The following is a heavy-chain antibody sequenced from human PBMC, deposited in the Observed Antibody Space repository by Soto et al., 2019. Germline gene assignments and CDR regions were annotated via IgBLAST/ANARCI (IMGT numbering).Heavy chain of an antibody. CDR3: ARDTAARPSITALGY. J-gene: IGHJ4*02. CDR2: ISSSSSYI. CDR1: GFTFSSYS. D-gene: IGHD6-6*01. V-gene: IGHV3-21*01. Sequence: PGGSLRLSCAASGFTFSSYSMNWVRQAPGKGLEWVSSISSSSSYIYYADSVKGRFTISRDNAKNSLYLQMNSLRAEDTAVYYCARDTAARPSITALGYWGQGTLVTVSS.